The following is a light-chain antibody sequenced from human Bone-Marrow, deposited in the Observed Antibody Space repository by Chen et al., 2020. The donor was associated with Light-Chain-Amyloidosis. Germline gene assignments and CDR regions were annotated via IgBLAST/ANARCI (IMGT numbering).Light chain of an antibody. J-gene: IGLJ2*01. Sequence: SYELTQPPSVSVAPGQTATITCSGDDLPTKYAYWYQQKPGQAPVLVIHRDTERPSGISERFSGSSSGTKATLTISGVQAEDEADYHWQSADSRGTYEVIFGGGTKLTVL. CDR3: QSADSRGTYEVI. CDR1: DLPTKY. V-gene: IGLV3-25*03. CDR2: RDT.